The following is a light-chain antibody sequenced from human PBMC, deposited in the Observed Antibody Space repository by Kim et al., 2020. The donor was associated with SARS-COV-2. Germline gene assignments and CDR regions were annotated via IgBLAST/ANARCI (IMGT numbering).Light chain of an antibody. V-gene: IGLV1-51*01. CDR1: SSNIGNNY. J-gene: IGLJ3*02. CDR3: ETWDSSLSVWA. CDR2: DHN. Sequence: QSVLTQPPSVSAAPGQKVTISCSGASSNIGNNYVSWYQQLPGTAPKLLIYDHNKRPSGIPDRFSGSKSGTSATLDITGLQTGDEADYYCETWDSSLSVWAFGGGTKVTVL.